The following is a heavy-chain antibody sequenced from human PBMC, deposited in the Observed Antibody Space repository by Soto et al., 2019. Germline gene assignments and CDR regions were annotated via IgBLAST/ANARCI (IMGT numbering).Heavy chain of an antibody. CDR2: MNPGSGET. CDR3: ERMVTFCSLNWFDP. D-gene: IGHD3-16*01. J-gene: IGHJ5*02. Sequence: GASVKVSCKASGYGFTNNEVSWVGHATGQGLEGMGWMNPGSGETGYAQKFQGRVTMTRDISIATAYMELSSLRFDDTAIYYCERMVTFCSLNWFDPWGQGTLVTVSS. CDR1: GYGFTNNE. V-gene: IGHV1-8*01.